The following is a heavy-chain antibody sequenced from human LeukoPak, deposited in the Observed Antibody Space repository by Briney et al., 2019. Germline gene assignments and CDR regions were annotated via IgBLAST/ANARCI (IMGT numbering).Heavy chain of an antibody. D-gene: IGHD2-15*01. CDR1: GYTFTDYY. V-gene: IGHV1-2*02. CDR2: INPNSGGT. J-gene: IGHJ4*02. CDR3: ARRYCSGGSCYPDY. Sequence: ASVKVSCKASGYTFTDYYMQWVRQAPGQGLEWMGWINPNSGGTNYAQKFQGRVTMTRDTSISTAYMELSRLTPDDTAVFYCARRYCSGGSCYPDYWGQGTLVTVSS.